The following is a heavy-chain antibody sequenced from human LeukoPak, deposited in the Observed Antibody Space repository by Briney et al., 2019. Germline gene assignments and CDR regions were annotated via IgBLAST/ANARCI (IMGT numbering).Heavy chain of an antibody. CDR3: ARAIGGPHDY. V-gene: IGHV4-59*08. J-gene: IGHJ4*02. Sequence: SETLSLTCTVSGDSISSYYWSWVRQPPGKGLEWIGYIYHSGNTDYNPSLKSRVIMSTDTSINQVSLKLSSVTAADTAVYYCARAIGGPHDYWGQGTLVTVSS. D-gene: IGHD2-15*01. CDR2: IYHSGNT. CDR1: GDSISSYY.